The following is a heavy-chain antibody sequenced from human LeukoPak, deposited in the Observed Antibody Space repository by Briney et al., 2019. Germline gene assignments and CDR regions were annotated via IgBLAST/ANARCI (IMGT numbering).Heavy chain of an antibody. CDR1: GYSFTSYW. J-gene: IGHJ4*02. CDR3: ARQASSSEYYFDY. V-gene: IGHV5-51*01. CDR2: IYPGDSDT. D-gene: IGHD6-6*01. Sequence: GESLKISCKGSGYSFTSYWIGWVRQMPAKGLECMGIIYPGDSDTRYSPSFQGQVTISADKSISTAYLQWSSLKASDTAMYYCARQASSSEYYFDYWGQGTLVTVSS.